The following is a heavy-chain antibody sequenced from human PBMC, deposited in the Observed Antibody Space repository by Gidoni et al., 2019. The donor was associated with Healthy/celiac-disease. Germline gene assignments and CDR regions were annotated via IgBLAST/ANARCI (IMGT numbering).Heavy chain of an antibody. V-gene: IGHV3-23*01. Sequence: EVQLLESGGGLVQPGGSLRLSCAASGFTFSSYAMSWVRQAPGKGLEWVSAISGSGGSTYYADSVKGRFTISRDNSKNTLYLQMNSLRAEDTAVYYCAKDHYDILTGYEPVPYQFDYWGQGTLVTVSS. D-gene: IGHD3-9*01. CDR3: AKDHYDILTGYEPVPYQFDY. CDR2: ISGSGGST. J-gene: IGHJ4*02. CDR1: GFTFSSYA.